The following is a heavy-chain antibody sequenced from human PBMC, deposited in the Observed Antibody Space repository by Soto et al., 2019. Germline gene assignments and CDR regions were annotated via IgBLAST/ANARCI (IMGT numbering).Heavy chain of an antibody. Sequence: QVQLVQSGAEVKKPGSAVRVSCKTSGDSFSKYTVNWVRQAPRQGLEWMGGFIPRFGTTNFAPTIQGRVTITADQSMTPATRGLSSRRSEDTALCYWVRGRGLYNSGRSKLDSGGQGTLVTVSS. CDR3: VRGRGLYNSGRSKLDS. V-gene: IGHV1-69*01. D-gene: IGHD1-1*01. CDR2: FIPRFGTT. J-gene: IGHJ5*01. CDR1: GDSFSKYT.